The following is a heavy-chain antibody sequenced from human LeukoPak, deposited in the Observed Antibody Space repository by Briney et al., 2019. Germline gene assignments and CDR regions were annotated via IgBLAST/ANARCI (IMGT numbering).Heavy chain of an antibody. CDR2: IYYSGST. CDR3: ARHVKDYGGNP. CDR1: GGSISSYY. J-gene: IGHJ5*02. D-gene: IGHD4-23*01. Sequence: PSETLSLTCTVSGGSISSYYWSWIRQPPGKGLEWIGYIYYSGSTNYNPSLKSRVTISVDTSKNQFSLKLSSVTAADTAVYYCARHVKDYGGNPWGQGTLVTVSS. V-gene: IGHV4-59*08.